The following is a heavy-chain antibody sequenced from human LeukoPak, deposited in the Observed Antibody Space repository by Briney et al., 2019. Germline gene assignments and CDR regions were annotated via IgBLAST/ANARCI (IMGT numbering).Heavy chain of an antibody. CDR1: GFTFSSYA. J-gene: IGHJ4*02. Sequence: PGGSLRLSCSASGFTFSSYAMHWVRQAPGKGLEYVSAISSNGGSTYYADSVKGRFTISRDNSKNTLYLQMSSLRAEDTAVYYCVKGKGYCSGGSCYWGQGTLATVSS. CDR2: ISSNGGST. D-gene: IGHD2-15*01. V-gene: IGHV3-64D*09. CDR3: VKGKGYCSGGSCY.